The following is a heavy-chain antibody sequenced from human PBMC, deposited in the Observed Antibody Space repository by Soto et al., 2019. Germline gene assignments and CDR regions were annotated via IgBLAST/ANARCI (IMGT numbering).Heavy chain of an antibody. D-gene: IGHD5-12*01. V-gene: IGHV4-34*01. Sequence: SETLSLTCAVYGGYFSGYYWTWIRQPPGTGLEWIGEINHSGSTNYNPSLKSRVTISVDTSKNQFSLKLTSVTAADTAVYYCARTRRDGYNVDWGQGTLVTVSS. CDR2: INHSGST. CDR3: ARTRRDGYNVD. J-gene: IGHJ4*02. CDR1: GGYFSGYY.